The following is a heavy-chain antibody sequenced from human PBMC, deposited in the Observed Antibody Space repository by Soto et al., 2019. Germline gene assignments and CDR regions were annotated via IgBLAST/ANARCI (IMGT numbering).Heavy chain of an antibody. V-gene: IGHV3-33*01. CDR3: AGDGLAYVTATHHFDP. D-gene: IGHD2-15*01. CDR2: IWYDGSNK. J-gene: IGHJ5*02. CDR1: GFTFSSYG. Sequence: GGSLRLSCAASGFTFSSYGMHWVRQAPGKGLEWVAVIWYDGSNKYYADSVKGRFTISRDNSKNTLYLQMNSLRAEDTAVYYCAGDGLAYVTATHHFDPWGQGTLVTVSS.